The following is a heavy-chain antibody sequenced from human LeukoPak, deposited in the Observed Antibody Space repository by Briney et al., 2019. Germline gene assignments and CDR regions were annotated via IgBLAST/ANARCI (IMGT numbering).Heavy chain of an antibody. CDR2: ISYDGSNK. J-gene: IGHJ4*02. CDR3: AKDPGAYGDYILNY. Sequence: GGSLRLSCAASGFTFSSYAMHWVRQAPGKGLEWVAVISYDGSNKYYADSVKGRSTISRDNSKNTLYLQMNSLRAEDTAVYYCAKDPGAYGDYILNYWGQGTLVTVSS. V-gene: IGHV3-30-3*01. D-gene: IGHD4-17*01. CDR1: GFTFSSYA.